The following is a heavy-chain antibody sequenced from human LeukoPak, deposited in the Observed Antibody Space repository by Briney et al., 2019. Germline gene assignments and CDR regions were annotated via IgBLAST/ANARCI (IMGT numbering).Heavy chain of an antibody. V-gene: IGHV3-21*01. CDR2: ISSSSSYI. D-gene: IGHD5-24*01. Sequence: GGSLRLSCAASGFTFSSYSMNWVRQAPGKGLEWVSSISSSSSYIYYADSVRGRFTISRDNAKNSLYLQMNSLRAEDTAVYYCAREGRWLQLDAFDIWGQGTMVTVSS. J-gene: IGHJ3*02. CDR3: AREGRWLQLDAFDI. CDR1: GFTFSSYS.